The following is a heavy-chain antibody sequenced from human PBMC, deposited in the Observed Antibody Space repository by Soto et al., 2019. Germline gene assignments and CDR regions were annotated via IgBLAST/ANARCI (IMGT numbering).Heavy chain of an antibody. CDR2: ISSSSSYI. V-gene: IGHV3-21*01. Sequence: GGSLRLSCAASGFTFSSYSMNWVRQAPGEGLEWVSSISSSSSYIYYADSVKGRFTISRDNAKNSLYLQMNSLRAEDTAVYYCARAAGTTGTDYYGMDVWGQGTTVTVSS. CDR1: GFTFSSYS. J-gene: IGHJ6*02. D-gene: IGHD1-7*01. CDR3: ARAAGTTGTDYYGMDV.